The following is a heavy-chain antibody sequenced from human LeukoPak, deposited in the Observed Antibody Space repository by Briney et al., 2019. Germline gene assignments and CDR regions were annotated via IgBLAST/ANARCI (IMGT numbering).Heavy chain of an antibody. CDR1: GGSFSGYY. J-gene: IGHJ5*02. CDR3: ARDGGLTGDSEDWFDP. Sequence: PSETLSLTCAVYGGSFSGYYWSWIRQPPGKGLEWIGEINHSGSTNYNPSLKSRVTISVDTSKNQFSLKLSSVTAADTAVYYCARDGGLTGDSEDWFDPWGQGTLVTVSS. D-gene: IGHD7-27*01. V-gene: IGHV4-34*01. CDR2: INHSGST.